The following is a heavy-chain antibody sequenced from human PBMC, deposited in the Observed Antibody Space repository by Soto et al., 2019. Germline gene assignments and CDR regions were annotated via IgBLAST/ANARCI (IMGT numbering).Heavy chain of an antibody. CDR3: ARRGGSYSLALGYYYYGMDV. D-gene: IGHD1-26*01. CDR1: GYSFTSYW. V-gene: IGHV5-51*03. Sequence: PGESLKISCKGSGYSFTSYWIGWVRQMPGKGLEWMGIIYPGDSDTRYSPSFQGQVTISADKSISTAYLQWSSLKASDTAMYYCARRGGSYSLALGYYYYGMDVWGQGTTVTVSS. CDR2: IYPGDSDT. J-gene: IGHJ6*02.